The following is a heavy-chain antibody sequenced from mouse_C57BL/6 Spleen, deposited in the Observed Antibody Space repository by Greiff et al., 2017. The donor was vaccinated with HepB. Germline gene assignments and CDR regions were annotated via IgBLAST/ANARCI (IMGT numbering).Heavy chain of an antibody. CDR3: AREGIYDYDGAWFAY. J-gene: IGHJ3*01. V-gene: IGHV3-6*01. Sequence: EVKLMESGPGLVKPSQSLSLTCSVTGYSITSGYYWNWIRQFPGNKLEWMGYISYDGSNNYNPSLKNRISITRDTSKNQFFLKLNSVTTEDTATYYCAREGIYDYDGAWFAYWGQGTLVTVSA. D-gene: IGHD2-4*01. CDR1: GYSITSGYY. CDR2: ISYDGSN.